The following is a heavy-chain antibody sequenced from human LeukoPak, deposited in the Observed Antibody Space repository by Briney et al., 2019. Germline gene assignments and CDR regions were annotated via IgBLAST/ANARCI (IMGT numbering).Heavy chain of an antibody. CDR3: ARLPKYCSSTSCPRKYYYYMDV. D-gene: IGHD2-2*01. Sequence: GESLKISCKGSGYSFTSYWIGWERQMPGKGLEWMGIIYPGDSDTRYSPSFQGQVTISADKSISTAYLQWSSLKASGTAMYYCARLPKYCSSTSCPRKYYYYMDVWGKGTTVTVSS. V-gene: IGHV5-51*01. CDR2: IYPGDSDT. CDR1: GYSFTSYW. J-gene: IGHJ6*03.